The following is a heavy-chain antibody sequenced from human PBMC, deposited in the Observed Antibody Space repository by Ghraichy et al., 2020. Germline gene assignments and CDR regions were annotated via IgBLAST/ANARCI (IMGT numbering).Heavy chain of an antibody. Sequence: LSLTCAASGFTFSTYAMTWVRQAPGQGLEWVSAISGSGDSTYYADSVKGRFTISRDNSKNTLYLQMNSLRAEDTAIYYCAKGRTVASHFDYWGQGTLVTVSS. J-gene: IGHJ4*02. CDR2: ISGSGDST. CDR1: GFTFSTYA. D-gene: IGHD4-23*01. V-gene: IGHV3-23*01. CDR3: AKGRTVASHFDY.